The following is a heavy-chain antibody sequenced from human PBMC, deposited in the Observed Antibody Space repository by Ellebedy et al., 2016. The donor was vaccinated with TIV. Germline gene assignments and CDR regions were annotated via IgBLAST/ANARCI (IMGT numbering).Heavy chain of an antibody. CDR3: ARSVVVVRRTNGYYGMDV. CDR1: GYTFTAYG. Sequence: ASVKVSXXASGYTFTAYGVIWVRQAPGQGLEWMGWISTIHNDNKQYGQKVQGRLTMTADTATSTAYMELRSLRSDDTAVYYCARSVVVVRRTNGYYGMDVWGQGTTVIVSS. J-gene: IGHJ6*02. CDR2: ISTIHNDNK. V-gene: IGHV1-18*04. D-gene: IGHD3-22*01.